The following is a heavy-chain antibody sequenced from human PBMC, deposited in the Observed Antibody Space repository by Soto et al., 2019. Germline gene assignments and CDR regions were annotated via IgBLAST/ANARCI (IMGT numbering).Heavy chain of an antibody. CDR2: INAGNGNT. V-gene: IGHV1-3*05. D-gene: IGHD2-21*01. CDR1: GYTFTSYA. J-gene: IGHJ1*01. Sequence: QVQLVQSGAEEKKPGASVKVSCKASGYTFTSYAMHWVRQAPGQRLEWMGWINAGNGNTKYSQKFQGRVTITRDTSGSLAYTVPRSLASQHPGLSCCSRGRGGVVSRGDYWGQGTLVTVAS. CDR3: SRGRGGVVSRGDY.